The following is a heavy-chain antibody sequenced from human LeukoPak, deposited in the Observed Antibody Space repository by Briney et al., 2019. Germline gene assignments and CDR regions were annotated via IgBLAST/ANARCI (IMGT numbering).Heavy chain of an antibody. D-gene: IGHD1/OR15-1a*01. V-gene: IGHV4-39*07. J-gene: IGHJ4*02. CDR3: ARSEQLAAFDY. CDR1: GGSISSSSYF. Sequence: SETLSLTCTVSGGSISSSSYFWGWIRQPPGKGLEWIGSIYHSGSTYYNPSLKSRVTISLDTSKNQFSLKLSSVTAADTAVYYCARSEQLAAFDYWGQGTLVTVSS. CDR2: IYHSGST.